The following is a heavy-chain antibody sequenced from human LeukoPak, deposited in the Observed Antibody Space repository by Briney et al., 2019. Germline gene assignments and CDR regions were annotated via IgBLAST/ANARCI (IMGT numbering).Heavy chain of an antibody. CDR3: ARADGGNRDY. CDR2: IYHSGST. CDR1: GYSISSGYY. Sequence: SETLSLTCTVSGYSISSGYYWGWIRQPPGKGLEWIGSIYHSGSTYYNPSLKSRVTISVDTSKNQFSLKLSSVTAADTAVYYCARADGGNRDYWGQGTLVTVSS. V-gene: IGHV4-38-2*02. J-gene: IGHJ4*02. D-gene: IGHD4-23*01.